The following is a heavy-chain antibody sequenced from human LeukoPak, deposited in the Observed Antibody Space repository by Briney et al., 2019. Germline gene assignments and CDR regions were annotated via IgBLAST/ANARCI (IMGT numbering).Heavy chain of an antibody. CDR3: AKGGDIVVVPAAIDY. V-gene: IGHV3-11*01. J-gene: IGHJ4*02. Sequence: PGGSLRLSCAASGFTFSDYYMSWIRQAPGKGLEWVSYISSSGSTIYYADSVKGRFTISRDNSKNTLYLQMNSLRAEDTAVYYCAKGGDIVVVPAAIDYWGQGTLVTVSS. CDR1: GFTFSDYY. CDR2: ISSSGSTI. D-gene: IGHD2-2*01.